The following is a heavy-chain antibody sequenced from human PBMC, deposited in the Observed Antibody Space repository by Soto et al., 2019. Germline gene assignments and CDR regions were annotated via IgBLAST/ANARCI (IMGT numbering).Heavy chain of an antibody. CDR3: TKLGLEAANY. CDR2: IRSRVNAYAT. Sequence: EVQLVESGGGLVQPGGSLRLSCEVSGFTFSGSAMNWVRQASGKGLEWVGHIRSRVNAYATAYSASVKGRFTISRDDSKNTTYLQMNSLKTEDTAVYYCTKLGLEAANYCGRGTLVTVSS. V-gene: IGHV3-73*02. CDR1: GFTFSGSA. J-gene: IGHJ4*02.